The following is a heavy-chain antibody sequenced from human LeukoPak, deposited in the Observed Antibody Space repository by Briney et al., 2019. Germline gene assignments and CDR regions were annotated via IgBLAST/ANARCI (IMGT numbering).Heavy chain of an antibody. CDR1: GGSIRSGDYY. V-gene: IGHV4-30-4*01. D-gene: IGHD5-24*01. Sequence: PSQTLSLTCTVSGGSIRSGDYYWSWIRQPPGKGLEWIGYIYYSGSAYYNPSLNSRVTISVDMSKNQFSLRLNSATAADTAVYYCARVHRDGYSYFYHYSDYWGQGTLVTVS. J-gene: IGHJ4*02. CDR3: ARVHRDGYSYFYHYSDY. CDR2: IYYSGSA.